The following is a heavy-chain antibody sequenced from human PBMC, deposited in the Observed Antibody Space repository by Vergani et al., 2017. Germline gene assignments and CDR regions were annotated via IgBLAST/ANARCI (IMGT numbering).Heavy chain of an antibody. Sequence: EVQLVQSGAEVKKPGESLKISCQISGYSFTNYWIGWVRQMPGQGLEWMGIIHPADSDTRYSPSFQGQVTISVDKSIRTAYLQRSSRRASDSAMYYCARLYGRDSSGSKYFDYWGQGTLVTVSS. V-gene: IGHV5-51*01. D-gene: IGHD3-22*01. CDR2: IHPADSDT. CDR1: GYSFTNYW. CDR3: ARLYGRDSSGSKYFDY. J-gene: IGHJ4*02.